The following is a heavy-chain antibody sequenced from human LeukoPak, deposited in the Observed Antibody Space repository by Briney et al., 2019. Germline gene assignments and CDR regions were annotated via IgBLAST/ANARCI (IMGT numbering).Heavy chain of an antibody. D-gene: IGHD3-3*01. CDR2: IIPIFGTA. J-gene: IGHJ5*02. Sequence: ASVKVSCKASGGTFSSYAISWVRQAPGQGLEWMGGIIPIFGTANYAQKFQGRVTITTDESTSTAYMELSSLRSEDTAVYYCASRFWSGYSLGRRFDPWGQGTLVTVSS. V-gene: IGHV1-69*05. CDR1: GGTFSSYA. CDR3: ASRFWSGYSLGRRFDP.